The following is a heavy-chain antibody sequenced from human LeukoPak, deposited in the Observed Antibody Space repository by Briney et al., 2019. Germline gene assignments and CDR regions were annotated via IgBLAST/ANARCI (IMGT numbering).Heavy chain of an antibody. CDR1: GGTFSSYA. V-gene: IGHV1-69*04. Sequence: SVKVSCKASGGTFSSYAISWVRQAPGQGLEWMGRIIPILGIANYAQKFQGRVTITADKSTSTAYMELSSLRSEDTAVYYCARVRSYYYYYYGMDVWGQGTTVTVSS. J-gene: IGHJ6*02. CDR3: ARVRSYYYYYYGMDV. CDR2: IIPILGIA.